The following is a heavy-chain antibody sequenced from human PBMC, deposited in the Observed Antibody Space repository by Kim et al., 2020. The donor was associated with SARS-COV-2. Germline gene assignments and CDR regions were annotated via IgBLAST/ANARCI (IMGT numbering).Heavy chain of an antibody. CDR2: INPNNGGS. J-gene: IGHJ3*02. V-gene: IGHV1-2*04. Sequence: ASVKVSCKASGYTFTDYYIHWVRQAPGHGLEWMGWINPNNGGSDYAQKWQGWVTMTRDTSSSTTYMELSNLRSDDTAIYYCARGGSGWEYDAFDIWGQGTMVTVSS. CDR1: GYTFTDYY. CDR3: ARGGSGWEYDAFDI. D-gene: IGHD6-19*01.